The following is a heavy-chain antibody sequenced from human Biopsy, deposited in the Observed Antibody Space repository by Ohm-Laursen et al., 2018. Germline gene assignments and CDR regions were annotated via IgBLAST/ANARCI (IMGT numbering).Heavy chain of an antibody. D-gene: IGHD2-21*01. J-gene: IGHJ6*02. V-gene: IGHV3-48*03. CDR2: ITGSSSTI. CDR3: TRLAYYYYYGMDV. Sequence: SLRLSCSAPGFTFNSREMNWVRQAPGKGLEWISYITGSSSTIYYADSVKGRFTISRDNAKNSLYLQMNSLGAEDTAVYYCTRLAYYYYYGMDVWGQGTTVTVSS. CDR1: GFTFNSRE.